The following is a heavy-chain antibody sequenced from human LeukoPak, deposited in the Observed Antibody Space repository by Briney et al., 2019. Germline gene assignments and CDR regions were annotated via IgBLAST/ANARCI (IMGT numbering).Heavy chain of an antibody. CDR2: IYPGDSDT. D-gene: IGHD1-26*01. CDR1: GYSFTNSW. Sequence: PGESLKISCKGSGYSFTNSWIGWVRQMPGKGLEWMGFIYPGDSDTRYSPSFQGQVTISADKSMSTAYLQWSSLKASDTAMYYCARRRGRYSGDAFDIWGQGTMVTVSS. V-gene: IGHV5-51*01. J-gene: IGHJ3*02. CDR3: ARRRGRYSGDAFDI.